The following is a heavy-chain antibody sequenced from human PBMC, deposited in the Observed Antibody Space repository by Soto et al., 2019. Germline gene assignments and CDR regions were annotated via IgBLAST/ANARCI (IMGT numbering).Heavy chain of an antibody. CDR3: VSSRPTVFGDAFDI. V-gene: IGHV4-59*03. CDR1: GGAISSYF. CDR2: IYDSGDA. Sequence: SETLSLTCSVSGGAISSYFKHCIRQAPGKGLEWIGCIYDSGDANYNPSLKRRVTIPLDTSKNQFSLKLNSVTPADTPVHYCVSSRPTVFGDAFDIWALGTPVTVSS. J-gene: IGHJ3*02. D-gene: IGHD3-16*01.